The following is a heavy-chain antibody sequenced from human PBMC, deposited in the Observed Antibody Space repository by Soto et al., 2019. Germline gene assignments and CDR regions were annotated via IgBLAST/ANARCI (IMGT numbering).Heavy chain of an antibody. CDR2: IYYSGST. J-gene: IGHJ3*02. CDR1: GGSISSYY. V-gene: IGHV4-59*01. Sequence: QVQLQESGPGLVKPSETLSLTCTVSGGSISSYYWSWIRQPPGKGLEWIGYIYYSGSTNYNPSLKSRVTISVDTSKNQFSLKLSTETAAETATYYCARGEAKEAFDIWGLGKMVTDSS. CDR3: ARGEAKEAFDI.